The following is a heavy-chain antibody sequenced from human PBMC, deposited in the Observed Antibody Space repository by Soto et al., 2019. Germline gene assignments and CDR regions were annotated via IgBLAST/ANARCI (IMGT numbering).Heavy chain of an antibody. CDR2: IYYSGST. J-gene: IGHJ4*02. V-gene: IGHV4-39*01. CDR3: ARRTVNIRTFYSGLKSHCFDY. Sequence: QLQLHESGPGLVKPSETLSLTCAVSGDSMSSSDYYWGWIRQPPGKGLEWIGSIYYSGSTYYNPSLQSRVAISVETSKTQFSLKLKSVTSAERTIYYCARRTVNIRTFYSGLKSHCFDYWGQGAPVTVSS. D-gene: IGHD6-19*01. CDR1: GDSMSSSDYY.